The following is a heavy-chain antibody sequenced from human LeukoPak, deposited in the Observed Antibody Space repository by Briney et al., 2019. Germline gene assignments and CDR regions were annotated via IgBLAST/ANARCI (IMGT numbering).Heavy chain of an antibody. D-gene: IGHD2-2*01. CDR3: ARDDCSSISCYHNWFDP. V-gene: IGHV3-7*01. CDR2: IKQDGSEK. J-gene: IGHJ5*02. Sequence: GXXLRLSCAASGFTFSSYWMSWVRQAPGKGLEWVANIKQDGSEKYYVDSVKGRFTISRDNAKNSLYLQMNSLRAEDTAVYYCARDDCSSISCYHNWFDPWGQGTLVTVSS. CDR1: GFTFSSYW.